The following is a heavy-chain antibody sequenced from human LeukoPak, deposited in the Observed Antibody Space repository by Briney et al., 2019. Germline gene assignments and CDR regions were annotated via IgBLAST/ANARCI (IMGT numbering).Heavy chain of an antibody. CDR1: GFTFTTYW. D-gene: IGHD3-10*01. CDR2: IKQDGSEK. CDR3: ARSYGDWFDP. Sequence: GGSLRLFCAASGFTFTTYWMSWVRQAPGKGLEWLANIKQDGSEKYYVDSVRGRFTSSRDNANTSVYLQMDSLRAEDTAVYYCARSYGDWFDPWGQGTLVTVSS. J-gene: IGHJ5*02. V-gene: IGHV3-7*04.